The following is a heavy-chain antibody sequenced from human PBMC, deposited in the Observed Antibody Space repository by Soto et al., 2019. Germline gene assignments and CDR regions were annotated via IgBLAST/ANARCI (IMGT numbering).Heavy chain of an antibody. CDR1: GFAFRTYA. Sequence: GGSLRLSCAASGFAFRTYAMSWVRQAPGKGLEWVSAITGSGDTTYYADSVKGRFTISRDNSKNTLHLQMNNLRAEDTAVYFCAKKEGDGDIYGYYYYYGMAVWGQGTTVTVSS. D-gene: IGHD6-13*01. CDR3: AKKEGDGDIYGYYYYYGMAV. CDR2: ITGSGDTT. V-gene: IGHV3-23*01. J-gene: IGHJ6*02.